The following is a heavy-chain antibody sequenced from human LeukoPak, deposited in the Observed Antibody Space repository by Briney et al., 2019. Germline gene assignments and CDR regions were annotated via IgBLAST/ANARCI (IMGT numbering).Heavy chain of an antibody. J-gene: IGHJ5*02. V-gene: IGHV4-38-2*01. Sequence: KPSETLSLTCAVSGYSISTGYYWGWIRPPPGKGLEWIGSIFHSGITYYSPSLESRVTISVDTSKNQFSLKLSSVTAADTAVYYCARLRERTFDPWGQGTLVTVSS. CDR2: IFHSGIT. CDR3: ARLRERTFDP. CDR1: GYSISTGYY. D-gene: IGHD1-1*01.